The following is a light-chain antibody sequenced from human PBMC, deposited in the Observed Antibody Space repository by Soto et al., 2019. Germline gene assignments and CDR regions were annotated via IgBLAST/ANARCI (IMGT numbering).Light chain of an antibody. Sequence: QSVLTQPASVSGSPGQSITISCTGTSSDVGGYNYVSWYQQHPGKVPKLMIYDVSTRPSGVSNRFSCSKSGNTASLTISGLQAEDEADYYCSSYTSSSTVVFGGGTKLTVL. CDR3: SSYTSSSTVV. CDR2: DVS. CDR1: SSDVGGYNY. J-gene: IGLJ2*01. V-gene: IGLV2-14*01.